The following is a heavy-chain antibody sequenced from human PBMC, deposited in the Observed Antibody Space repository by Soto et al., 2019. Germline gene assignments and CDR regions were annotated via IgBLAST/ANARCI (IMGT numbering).Heavy chain of an antibody. CDR3: TRHVDCSGGSCYSGYYYYMDV. J-gene: IGHJ6*03. Sequence: PGGSLRLSCAASGFTFSDSAMHWVRQASGKGLEWVGRIRSKPNTDATAYAASVKGRFTISRDDSKNTAYLQMNSLKTEDTAVYYCTRHVDCSGGSCYSGYYYYMDVWGKGTTVTVYS. CDR2: IRSKPNTDAT. V-gene: IGHV3-73*01. CDR1: GFTFSDSA. D-gene: IGHD2-15*01.